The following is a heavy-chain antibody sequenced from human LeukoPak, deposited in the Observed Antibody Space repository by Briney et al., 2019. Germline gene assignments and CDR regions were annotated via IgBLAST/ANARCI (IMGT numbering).Heavy chain of an antibody. V-gene: IGHV3-49*03. J-gene: IGHJ4*02. D-gene: IGHD2-15*01. Sequence: GGSLRLSCTASGFTFGDYAMSWFRQAPGKGLEWVGFIRSKAYSGTTEYAASVKGRITISRDDSKSIAYLQMNSLKTEDTAVYYCTRASGYCSAGSCYSLDYWGQGTLVTVSS. CDR1: GFTFGDYA. CDR2: IRSKAYSGTT. CDR3: TRASGYCSAGSCYSLDY.